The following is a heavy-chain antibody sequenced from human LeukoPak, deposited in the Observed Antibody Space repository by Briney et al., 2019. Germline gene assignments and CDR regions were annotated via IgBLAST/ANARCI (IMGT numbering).Heavy chain of an antibody. J-gene: IGHJ4*02. CDR2: IRYSENT. V-gene: IGHV4-59*01. CDR3: AREGGYSGHFDD. D-gene: IGHD5-12*01. CDR1: GVSISSYY. Sequence: ASETLSLTCSVSGVSISSYYYTWIRQPPGGGLEWIANIRYSENTNYNPSLQSRVTISVDTSKNQFSLKVNSLTAADTAVYYCAREGGYSGHFDDWGQGTLVTVPS.